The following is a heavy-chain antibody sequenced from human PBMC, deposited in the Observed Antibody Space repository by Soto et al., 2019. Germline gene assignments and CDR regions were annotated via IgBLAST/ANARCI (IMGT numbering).Heavy chain of an antibody. J-gene: IGHJ6*02. Sequence: PGESLKISCKGSGYSFINNWIGWVRQMPGKGLEWMGIISPRDSNTKYSPSFQGQVTISVDKSINTAYLQWSSLKASDTAMYYCARVAYDSNYVMDVWGQGTTVTVSS. CDR2: ISPRDSNT. V-gene: IGHV5-51*01. CDR1: GYSFINNW. CDR3: ARVAYDSNYVMDV. D-gene: IGHD3-22*01.